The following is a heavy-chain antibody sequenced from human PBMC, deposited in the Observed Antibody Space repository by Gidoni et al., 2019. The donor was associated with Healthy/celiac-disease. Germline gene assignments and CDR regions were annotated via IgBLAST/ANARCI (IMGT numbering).Heavy chain of an antibody. CDR3: ARAMYSSSWYEYYYYYGMDV. Sequence: EVQLLESGGGLVQPGGSLRLSCAASGFTFSSYAMSWVRQAPGKGLEWVSAISGSGGSTYYADSVKGRFTISRDNSKNTLYLQMNSLRAEDTAVYYCARAMYSSSWYEYYYYYGMDVWGQGTTVTVSS. J-gene: IGHJ6*02. D-gene: IGHD6-13*01. V-gene: IGHV3-23*01. CDR1: GFTFSSYA. CDR2: ISGSGGST.